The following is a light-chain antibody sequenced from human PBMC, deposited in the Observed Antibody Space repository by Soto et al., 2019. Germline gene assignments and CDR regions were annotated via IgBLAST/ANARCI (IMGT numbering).Light chain of an antibody. V-gene: IGKV1-5*03. CDR2: KAS. CDR3: QHYNSYSEA. CDR1: QTISSW. J-gene: IGKJ1*01. Sequence: DIQMTQSPSTLSGSVGDRVTITCRASQTISSWLAWYQQKPGKAPKLLIYKASTLKSGVPSRFSGSGSVKEFTLTISSLQPDDFATYYCQHYNSYSEAFGQGTKVELK.